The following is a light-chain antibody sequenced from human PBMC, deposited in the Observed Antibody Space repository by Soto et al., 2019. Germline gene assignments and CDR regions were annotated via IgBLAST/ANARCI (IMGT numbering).Light chain of an antibody. CDR1: QSVSSY. CDR2: DAS. Sequence: EIVLTQSPATLSLSPGERATLSCRASQSVSSYLAWYQQKPGQAPRLLIYDASNRATGIPARFSGSGSGTDFTLTISSLEPEDFAVYYCQQCNNWPLTFGGGTKVDI. J-gene: IGKJ4*01. CDR3: QQCNNWPLT. V-gene: IGKV3-11*01.